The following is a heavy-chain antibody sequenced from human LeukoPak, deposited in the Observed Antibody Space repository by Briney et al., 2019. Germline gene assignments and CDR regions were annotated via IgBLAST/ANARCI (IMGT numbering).Heavy chain of an antibody. CDR2: INHSGST. J-gene: IGHJ4*02. V-gene: IGHV4-34*01. Sequence: SETLSLTCAVYGGSFSGYCWSWIRQPPGKGLEWIGEINHSGSTNYNPSLKSRVTISVDTSKNQFSLKLSSVTAADTAVYYCEEYYYDSSGYRTTDYWGQGTLVTVSS. D-gene: IGHD3-22*01. CDR3: EEYYYDSSGYRTTDY. CDR1: GGSFSGYC.